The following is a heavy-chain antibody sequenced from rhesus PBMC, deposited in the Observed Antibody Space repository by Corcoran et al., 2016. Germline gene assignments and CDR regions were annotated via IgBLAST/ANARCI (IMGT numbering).Heavy chain of an antibody. CDR3: ARDSYTAGTVYFDY. CDR1: GGSISSSY. D-gene: IGHD5-24*01. V-gene: IGHV4-169*02. Sequence: QLQLQESGPGLVKPSETLSVTCAVSGGSISSSYWSGTRQAPGKGQEWIGYIYGSGRSTNYNPSLQSRVTLSVDTSKNQLSLKLSSVTTADTAVYYCARDSYTAGTVYFDYWGQGVLVTVSS. J-gene: IGHJ4*01. CDR2: IYGSGRST.